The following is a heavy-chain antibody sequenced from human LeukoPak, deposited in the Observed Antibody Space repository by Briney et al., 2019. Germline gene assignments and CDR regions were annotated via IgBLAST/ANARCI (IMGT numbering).Heavy chain of an antibody. CDR2: IYYSGST. Sequence: SETLSLTCTVSGGSISSYYWSWIRQPPGKGLEWIGYIYYSGSTNYNPSLKSRVTISVDTSKNQFSLKLSSVTAADTAVYYCARTRSEISKSSSWSWGDAFDIWGQGTMVTVSS. V-gene: IGHV4-59*01. CDR1: GGSISSYY. J-gene: IGHJ3*02. CDR3: ARTRSEISKSSSWSWGDAFDI. D-gene: IGHD6-13*01.